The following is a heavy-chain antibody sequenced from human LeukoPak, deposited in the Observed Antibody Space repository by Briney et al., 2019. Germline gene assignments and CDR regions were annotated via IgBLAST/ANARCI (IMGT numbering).Heavy chain of an antibody. CDR1: GGSISSGXXX. J-gene: IGHJ4*02. CDR2: ISSTAST. D-gene: IGHD3/OR15-3a*01. V-gene: IGHV4-31*02. Sequence: SGGSISSGXXXXGWXXXXPXXXXXXXXXISSTASTSYNPSLKIRFTISVHTSKNQFSLKLSSVTAADTAVYYCARHYPTRGWTPYFDYWGQGTLVTVSS. CDR3: ARHYPTRGWTPYFDY.